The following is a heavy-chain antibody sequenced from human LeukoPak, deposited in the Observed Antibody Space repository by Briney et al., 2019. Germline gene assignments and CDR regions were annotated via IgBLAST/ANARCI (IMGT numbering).Heavy chain of an antibody. D-gene: IGHD4-23*01. CDR2: ISGYNGNT. CDR3: ARDRLRWKGAGATNWFDP. CDR1: GSTFTNYG. J-gene: IGHJ5*02. V-gene: IGHV1-18*01. Sequence: ASVKVSCKASGSTFTNYGISWVRQAPGQGLQWMGWISGYNGNTNYAQKLQGRVTMTTDTSTSTVYMELRSLRSDDTAMYYCARDRLRWKGAGATNWFDPWGQGTLVTVSS.